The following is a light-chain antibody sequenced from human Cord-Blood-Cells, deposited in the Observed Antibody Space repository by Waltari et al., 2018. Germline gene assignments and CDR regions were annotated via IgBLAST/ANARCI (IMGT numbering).Light chain of an antibody. CDR3: CSYAGSSTWV. V-gene: IGLV2-23*01. CDR2: EGS. J-gene: IGLJ3*02. Sequence: QSALTQPASVSGSPGQSITISCTGTSSDVGSYKLVPWYQQHPGKAPKLMIYEGSKRPSGFSNLFSGSKSGNTASLTISGLQAEDEADYYCCSYAGSSTWVFGGGTKLTVL. CDR1: SSDVGSYKL.